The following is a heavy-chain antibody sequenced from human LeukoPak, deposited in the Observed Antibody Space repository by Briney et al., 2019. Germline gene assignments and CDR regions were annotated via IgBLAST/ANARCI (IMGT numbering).Heavy chain of an antibody. Sequence: SVTLSLTCTVSGGSISSYYWSWIRQPPGKGLEWIRRIYTSGSTNYNPSLKSRVTMWVDTSKNQFSLKLSSVTAADTAVYYCARGAPGYCSGGSCYTPFFDYWGQGTLVTVSS. CDR2: IYTSGST. CDR1: GGSISSYY. D-gene: IGHD2-15*01. V-gene: IGHV4-4*07. CDR3: ARGAPGYCSGGSCYTPFFDY. J-gene: IGHJ4*02.